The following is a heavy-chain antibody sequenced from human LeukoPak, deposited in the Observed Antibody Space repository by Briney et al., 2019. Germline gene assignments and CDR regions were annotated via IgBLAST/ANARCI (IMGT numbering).Heavy chain of an antibody. CDR1: GFTFSSYW. V-gene: IGHV3-74*01. CDR2: INSDGSST. CDR3: ARVVERQQLDLFDY. Sequence: GGSLRLSCAASGFTFSSYWMHWVRQAPGKGLVWVSRINSDGSSTSYADSVKGRFTISRDNAKNTLYLQMNSLRAEDTAVYYCARVVERQQLDLFDYRGQGTLVTVSS. J-gene: IGHJ4*02. D-gene: IGHD6-13*01.